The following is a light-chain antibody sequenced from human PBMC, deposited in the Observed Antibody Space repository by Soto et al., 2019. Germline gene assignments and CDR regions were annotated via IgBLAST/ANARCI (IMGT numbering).Light chain of an antibody. Sequence: AIQMTQSPSSLSASIGDRITITCRASQDIRNDLSWYQQKPGQAPKLLIYATFILQGGVPSRFSGSGSGTDFTLTVSSLQPGDFATYSCGQGYNFPQTFGQGNKGEI. CDR2: ATF. V-gene: IGKV1-6*01. CDR1: QDIRND. J-gene: IGKJ1*01. CDR3: GQGYNFPQT.